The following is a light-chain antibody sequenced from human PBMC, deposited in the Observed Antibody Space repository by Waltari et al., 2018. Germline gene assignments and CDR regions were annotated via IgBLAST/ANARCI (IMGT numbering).Light chain of an antibody. V-gene: IGLV2-23*01. CDR1: SNDIGNYDL. CDR2: GAT. CDR3: FSFVAANSFV. J-gene: IGLJ1*01. Sequence: QSALTQPASVSGSPGQSITLSCTGTSNDIGNYDLVSWYQQRPGEAPKLLMYGATKRPSGVSNRFAGSKSGTTASLTISGLQTEDEADYYCFSFVAANSFVFGPGTKVTVL.